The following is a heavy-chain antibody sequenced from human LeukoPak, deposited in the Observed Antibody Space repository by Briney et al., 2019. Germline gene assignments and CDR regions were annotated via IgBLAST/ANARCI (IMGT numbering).Heavy chain of an antibody. CDR1: GYTFTSYY. J-gene: IGHJ4*02. Sequence: GASVKVSCTASGYTFTSYYIRWVRQAPGQGLEWMGMINPNGGSTTNAQKFQGRITMTRDTATSTVYMELSSLRSEDTAVYYCARDYGDYVFDYWGQGTLVTVSS. D-gene: IGHD4-17*01. CDR3: ARDYGDYVFDY. CDR2: INPNGGST. V-gene: IGHV1-46*01.